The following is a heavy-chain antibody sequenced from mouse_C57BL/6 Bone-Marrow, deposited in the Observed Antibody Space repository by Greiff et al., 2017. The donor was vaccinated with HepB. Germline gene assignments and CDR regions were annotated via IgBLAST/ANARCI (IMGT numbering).Heavy chain of an antibody. CDR2: INPSSGYT. D-gene: IGHD1-1*01. V-gene: IGHV1-4*01. Sequence: QVQLQQSGAELARPGASVKMSCKASGYTFTSYTMHWVKQRPGQGLEWIGYINPSSGYTKYNQKFKDKATLTADKSSSTAYMQLSSLTSEDSAVYYCARPIYYYGSSPWYFDVWGTGTTVTVSS. CDR3: ARPIYYYGSSPWYFDV. CDR1: GYTFTSYT. J-gene: IGHJ1*03.